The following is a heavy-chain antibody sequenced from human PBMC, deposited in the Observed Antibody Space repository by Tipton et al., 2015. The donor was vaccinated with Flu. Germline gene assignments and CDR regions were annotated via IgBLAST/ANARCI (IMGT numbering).Heavy chain of an antibody. J-gene: IGHJ4*02. V-gene: IGHV4-38-2*01. CDR3: ARAVNGGSSLDY. D-gene: IGHD1-26*01. CDR2: MYHGGNP. CDR1: GYSISSGYY. Sequence: TLSLTCAVSGYSISSGYYWGWIRQPPGKGLEWIGSMYHGGNPLHNPSLQSRVTISVDTSKNQFSLKLSSVTAADTAVYYCARAVNGGSSLDYWGLGTLATVSS.